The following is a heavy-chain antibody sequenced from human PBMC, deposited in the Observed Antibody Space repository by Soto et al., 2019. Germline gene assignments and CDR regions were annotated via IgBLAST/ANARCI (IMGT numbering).Heavy chain of an antibody. CDR1: GYSFTSYW. V-gene: IGHV5-10-1*01. J-gene: IGHJ6*02. CDR2: IDPSDSYT. D-gene: IGHD5-18*01. CDR3: ARPGTVDTAMVSHYGMDV. Sequence: PGESLKISCKGSGYSFTSYWISWVRQMPGKGLEWMGRIDPSDSYTNYSPSFQGHVTISADKSISTAYLQWSSLKASDTAMYYCARPGTVDTAMVSHYGMDVWGQGTTVTVSS.